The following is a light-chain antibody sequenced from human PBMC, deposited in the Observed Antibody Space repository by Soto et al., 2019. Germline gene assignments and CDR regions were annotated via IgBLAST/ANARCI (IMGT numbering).Light chain of an antibody. CDR2: GSS. Sequence: EVVLTQSPGNLSLSPGERATLSCRASQSVSNNYLAWYQQKPGQAPRLLIFGSSDRATGIPDRFSGSGSGTDFTLTISRLESEDFAIYYCQQYGGSPPYTFGQGTRLEIK. V-gene: IGKV3-20*01. CDR3: QQYGGSPPYT. J-gene: IGKJ2*01. CDR1: QSVSNNY.